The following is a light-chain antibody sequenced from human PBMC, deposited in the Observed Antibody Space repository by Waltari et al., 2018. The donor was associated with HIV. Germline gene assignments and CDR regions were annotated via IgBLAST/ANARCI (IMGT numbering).Light chain of an antibody. CDR2: GAS. J-gene: IGKJ2*01. CDR1: QSVSSSY. V-gene: IGKV3-20*01. CDR3: QQYGSSPPYT. Sequence: ELVLTQSPGTLSLSTGERATLSCRASQSVSSSYLAWYQQKPGQAPRLLIYGASSRATGIPDRFSGSGSGTDFTLTISRLEPEDFAVYYCQQYGSSPPYTFGQGTKLEIK.